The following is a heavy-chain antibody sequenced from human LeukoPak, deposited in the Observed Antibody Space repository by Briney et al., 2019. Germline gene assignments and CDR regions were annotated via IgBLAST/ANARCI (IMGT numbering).Heavy chain of an antibody. V-gene: IGHV3-30*02. J-gene: IGHJ5*02. CDR3: AKVAGTGRNWFDP. D-gene: IGHD6-19*01. CDR2: IRHDGSNK. Sequence: GGSLRLSCAASGFTFSSYGMHWVRQAPGKGLEWVAFIRHDGSNKNYADSVKGRFTISRDNSKNTLYLQMNSLRAEDTAVYYCAKVAGTGRNWFDPWGQGTLVTVSS. CDR1: GFTFSSYG.